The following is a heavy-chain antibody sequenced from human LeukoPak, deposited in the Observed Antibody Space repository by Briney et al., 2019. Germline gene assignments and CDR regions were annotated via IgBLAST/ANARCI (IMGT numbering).Heavy chain of an antibody. Sequence: GESLKISCKGSGYSFTTYWIGWVRQIPGQGLEWMGIIYPDDSNTIYGPSFQGQVTISADKSINTAYLEWSSLKASDTAIYYCARQGAAGKYYYYYMDVWAKGPRSPSP. CDR1: GYSFTTYW. CDR2: IYPDDSNT. V-gene: IGHV5-51*01. D-gene: IGHD6-13*01. CDR3: ARQGAAGKYYYYYMDV. J-gene: IGHJ6*03.